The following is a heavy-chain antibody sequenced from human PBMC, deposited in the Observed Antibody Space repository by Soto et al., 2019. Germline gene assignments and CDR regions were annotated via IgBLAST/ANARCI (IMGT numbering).Heavy chain of an antibody. CDR1: GFSFSIYD. V-gene: IGHV3-48*02. D-gene: IGHD2-8*02. Sequence: EVQLVESGGGLVQPGGSLRLSCAASGFSFSIYDMNWVRQAPGKGLEWVSYSSGGSSAKYYADSVKGRFTISRDNVENPLYLQMNSMRDDDTAVYYCASGYCTDPAYWGQGNLVTVSS. CDR2: SSGGSSAK. J-gene: IGHJ4*02. CDR3: ASGYCTDPAY.